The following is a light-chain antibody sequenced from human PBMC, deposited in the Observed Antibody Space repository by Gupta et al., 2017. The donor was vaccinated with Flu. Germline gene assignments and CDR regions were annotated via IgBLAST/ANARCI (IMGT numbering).Light chain of an antibody. CDR3: QSYDSGLSCYV. CDR1: RANNGAGYD. J-gene: IGLJ1*01. Sequence: QSVLPQPPAVSAARGQRVAISCTGSRANNGAGYDVNWYQQLPGTAPKLLIYGNSNRPSGVPDRFSGSKSGTSASLAITRVQAEDEADYYGQSYDSGLSCYVVGTGTKVTVV. CDR2: GNS. V-gene: IGLV1-40*01.